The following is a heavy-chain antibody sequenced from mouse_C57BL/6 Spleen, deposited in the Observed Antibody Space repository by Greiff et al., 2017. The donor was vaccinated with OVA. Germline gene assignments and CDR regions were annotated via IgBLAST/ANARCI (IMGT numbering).Heavy chain of an antibody. D-gene: IGHD1-1*01. V-gene: IGHV7-3*01. CDR2: IRNKANGYTT. CDR1: GFTFTDYY. CDR3: ARYKRSSTGAMDY. J-gene: IGHJ4*01. Sequence: EVKLVESGGGLVQPGGSLSLSCAASGFTFTDYYMSWVRQPPGKALEWLGFIRNKANGYTTEYSASVKGRFTISRDNSQSILYLQMNALRAEDSATYYCARYKRSSTGAMDYWGQGTSVTVSS.